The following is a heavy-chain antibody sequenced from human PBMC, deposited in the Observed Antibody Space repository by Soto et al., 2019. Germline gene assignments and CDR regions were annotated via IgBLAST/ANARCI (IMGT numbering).Heavy chain of an antibody. Sequence: EVQLLESGGGLVQPGGSLRLSCAASGFTFSSYAMSWVRQAPGKGLEWVSAISGSGGSTYYADSVKVRFTISRDNSKNTLYLQMNSLRAEDTAVYYCAKFRYYYGSGEEDDAFDIWGQGTMVTVSS. CDR2: ISGSGGST. J-gene: IGHJ3*02. V-gene: IGHV3-23*01. D-gene: IGHD3-10*01. CDR3: AKFRYYYGSGEEDDAFDI. CDR1: GFTFSSYA.